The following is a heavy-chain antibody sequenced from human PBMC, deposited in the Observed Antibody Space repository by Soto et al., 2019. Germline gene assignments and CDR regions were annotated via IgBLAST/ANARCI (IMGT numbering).Heavy chain of an antibody. CDR3: ARDLRYANGGTVTTLVSAFDI. V-gene: IGHV1-46*03. CDR1: GYTFTGYY. D-gene: IGHD4-17*01. J-gene: IGHJ3*02. CDR2: INPNGGST. Sequence: ASVKVSCKASGYTFTGYYMHWVRQAPGQGLEWMGLINPNGGSTSYAQKFQGRVTMTRDTSTSTAYMELSSLRSEDTAVYYCARDLRYANGGTVTTLVSAFDIWGQGTMVTVSS.